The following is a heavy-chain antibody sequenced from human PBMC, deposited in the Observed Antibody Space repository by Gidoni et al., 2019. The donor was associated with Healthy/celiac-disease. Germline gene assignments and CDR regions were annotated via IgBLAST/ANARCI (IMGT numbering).Heavy chain of an antibody. D-gene: IGHD3-22*01. CDR1: GFTLSSYA. J-gene: IGHJ4*02. Sequence: EVQLLESGGGLVQPGGSLRLSCAASGFTLSSYAMRWVRQAPGKGLEWVSAMSGRGCSTYYADSVKGRFTISRDNSKNTLYLQMNSLRSEDTAVYYCAKDGDYYDSSGYYYFDYWGQGTLVTVSS. V-gene: IGHV3-23*01. CDR3: AKDGDYYDSSGYYYFDY. CDR2: MSGRGCST.